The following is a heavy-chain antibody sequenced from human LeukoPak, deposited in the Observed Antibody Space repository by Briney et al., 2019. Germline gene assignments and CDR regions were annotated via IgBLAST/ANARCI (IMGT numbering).Heavy chain of an antibody. D-gene: IGHD3-10*01. CDR2: IYPDDSDT. Sequence: GESLKISCKASGYSFANYWIGWGRQMPGTGLEWVGAIYPDDSDTRYSPSFQGQVVISADRSIRTAYLQWNTLKTSDTAMYYCVRQRGASGTINHFDPWGQGTLVTVTS. CDR1: GYSFANYW. V-gene: IGHV5-51*01. J-gene: IGHJ5*02. CDR3: VRQRGASGTINHFDP.